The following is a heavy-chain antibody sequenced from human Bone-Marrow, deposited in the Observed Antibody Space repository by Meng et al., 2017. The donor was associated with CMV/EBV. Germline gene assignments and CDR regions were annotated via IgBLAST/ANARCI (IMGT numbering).Heavy chain of an antibody. CDR1: GFTFSSYS. D-gene: IGHD2-21*01. J-gene: IGHJ4*02. Sequence: GESLKISCAASGFTFSSYSMNWVRQAPGKGLEWVSSISSSSSYIYYADSVKGRFTISRDNAKNSLYLQMNSLRAEDTAVYYCARDSRHIVVVIAITPGGTFDYWGQGTRVTGYS. V-gene: IGHV3-21*01. CDR2: ISSSSSYI. CDR3: ARDSRHIVVVIAITPGGTFDY.